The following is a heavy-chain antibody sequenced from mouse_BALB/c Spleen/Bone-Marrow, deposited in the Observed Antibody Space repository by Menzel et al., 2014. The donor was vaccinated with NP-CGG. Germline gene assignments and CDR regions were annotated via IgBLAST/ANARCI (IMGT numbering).Heavy chain of an antibody. CDR3: SRLRMITTYFDV. J-gene: IGHJ1*01. D-gene: IGHD2-4*01. Sequence: EVKLVESGGGLAKPGGSLQLSCAASGFTFSTYAMSWVRQTPEKRLEWVATISSSGSYTYYPDSVKGRFTISRDNAKNTLYLQMCSLRSEDTAMFYCSRLRMITTYFDVWGAGTTVTVSS. CDR2: ISSSGSYT. CDR1: GFTFSTYA. V-gene: IGHV5-9-3*01.